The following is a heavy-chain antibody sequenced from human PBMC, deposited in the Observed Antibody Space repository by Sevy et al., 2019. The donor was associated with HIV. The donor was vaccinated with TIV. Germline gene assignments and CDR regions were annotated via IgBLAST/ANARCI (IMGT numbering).Heavy chain of an antibody. CDR3: ATDPIIVLMVTDGMDV. CDR2: IKSKVEGGTT. D-gene: IGHD2-8*01. J-gene: IGHJ6*02. CDR1: GLTFTYAW. Sequence: GGSLRLSCAVSGLTFTYAWMCWVRQAPGKGLEWFGRIKSKVEGGTTDYGAPVKGRFTISRDDSKNTLYLQMNSLKTEDTAVYYCATDPIIVLMVTDGMDVWGQGTTVTVSS. V-gene: IGHV3-15*01.